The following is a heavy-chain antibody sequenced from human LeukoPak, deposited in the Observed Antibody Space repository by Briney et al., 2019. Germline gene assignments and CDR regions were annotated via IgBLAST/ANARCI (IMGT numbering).Heavy chain of an antibody. CDR1: GGSFSGYY. V-gene: IGHV4-34*01. CDR3: ARHAGYAFDI. D-gene: IGHD3-10*01. Sequence: SETLSLTCAVYGGSFSGYYWSWIRQPPGKGLEWIGEINHSGSTNYNPSLKSRVTISVDTSKNQFSLKLSSVTAADTAVYYCARHAGYAFDIWGQGTMVTVSS. J-gene: IGHJ3*02. CDR2: INHSGST.